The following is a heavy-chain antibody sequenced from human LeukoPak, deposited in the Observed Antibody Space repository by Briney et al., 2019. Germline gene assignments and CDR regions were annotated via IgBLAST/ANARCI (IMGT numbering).Heavy chain of an antibody. Sequence: SQTLSLTCTVSGGSISSGGYYWSWIRQHPGKGLEWIGYIYYSGSTYYNPSLKSRVTISVDTSKNQFSLKLSSVTAADTAVYYCVRGRNNYGDLDYWGQGTLVTVSS. V-gene: IGHV4-31*03. CDR2: IYYSGST. CDR1: GGSISSGGYY. J-gene: IGHJ4*02. D-gene: IGHD4-17*01. CDR3: VRGRNNYGDLDY.